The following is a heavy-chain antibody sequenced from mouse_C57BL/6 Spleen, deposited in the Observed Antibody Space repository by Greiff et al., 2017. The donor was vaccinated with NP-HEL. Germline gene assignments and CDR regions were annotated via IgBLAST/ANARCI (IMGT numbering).Heavy chain of an antibody. D-gene: IGHD2-4*01. CDR1: GFTFSSYG. V-gene: IGHV5-6*01. J-gene: IGHJ4*01. CDR3: ARYDYDGAMDY. CDR2: ISSGGSYT. Sequence: EVKVVESGGDLVKPGGSLKLSCAASGFTFSSYGMSWVRQTPDKRLEWVATISSGGSYTYYPDSVKGRFTISRDNAKNTLYLQMSSLKSEDTAMYYCARYDYDGAMDYWGQGTSVTVSS.